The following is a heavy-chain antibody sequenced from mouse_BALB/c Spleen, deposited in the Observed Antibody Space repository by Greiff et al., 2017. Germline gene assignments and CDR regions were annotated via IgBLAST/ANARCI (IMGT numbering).Heavy chain of an antibody. CDR1: GYTFTDYN. D-gene: IGHD2-5*01. CDR3: ARSSNYGNYAMDY. Sequence: EVQLQQSGPELVKPGASVKIPCKASGYTFTDYNMDWVKQSHGKSLEWIGDINPNNGGTIYNQKFKGKATLTVDKSSSTAYMELRSLTSEDTAVYYCARSSNYGNYAMDYWGQGTSVTVSS. J-gene: IGHJ4*01. CDR2: INPNNGGT. V-gene: IGHV1-18*01.